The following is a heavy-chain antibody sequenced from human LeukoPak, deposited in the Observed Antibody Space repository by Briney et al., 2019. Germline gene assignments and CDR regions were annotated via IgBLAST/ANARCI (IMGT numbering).Heavy chain of an antibody. CDR3: AREKYDSELPDY. J-gene: IGHJ4*02. V-gene: IGHV1-2*02. CDR2: INPKSGAT. CDR1: GHTFSDYY. D-gene: IGHD5-24*01. Sequence: ASVKVSCKASGHTFSDYYMHWVRQAPGQGLEWMGWINPKSGATNSAQKFQGRVTMTRDASISTVYMELSRLTSDDTAVYYCAREKYDSELPDYWGQGTLVTVSS.